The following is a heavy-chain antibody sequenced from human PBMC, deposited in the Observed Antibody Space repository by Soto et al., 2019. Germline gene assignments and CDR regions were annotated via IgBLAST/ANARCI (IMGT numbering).Heavy chain of an antibody. CDR2: ISGSGGST. D-gene: IGHD3-9*01. Sequence: PGGSLRLSCAASGFTFSSYAMSWVRQAPGKGLEWVSAISGSGGSTYYADSVKGRFTISRDNSKNTLYLQMNSLRAEDTAVYYCAKGYYDILTGPEPFDYWGQGTLVTVPQ. V-gene: IGHV3-23*01. CDR3: AKGYYDILTGPEPFDY. J-gene: IGHJ4*02. CDR1: GFTFSSYA.